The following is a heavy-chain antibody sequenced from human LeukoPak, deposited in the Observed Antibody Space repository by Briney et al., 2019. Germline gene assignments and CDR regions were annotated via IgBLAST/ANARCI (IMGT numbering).Heavy chain of an antibody. CDR3: ARRYFNGSTEVFDS. D-gene: IGHD3-10*01. V-gene: IGHV5-51*01. Sequence: GESLKISCRGSGFRFSNSWIAWVRQMTGKGLEWMGIIYPGDSETAYSPSFQGQVTFSADKSIGTVYLQWSSLKASDTATYYCARRYFNGSTEVFDSWGQGTLVTVSS. CDR1: GFRFSNSW. J-gene: IGHJ5*01. CDR2: IYPGDSET.